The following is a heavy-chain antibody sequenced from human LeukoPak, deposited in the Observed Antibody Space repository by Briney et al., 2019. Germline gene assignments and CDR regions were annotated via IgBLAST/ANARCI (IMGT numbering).Heavy chain of an antibody. V-gene: IGHV3-48*04. CDR1: GFTFSSYS. CDR2: ISSSSSTI. D-gene: IGHD4-11*01. J-gene: IGHJ3*02. CDR3: ARGLQYLEEHDAFDI. Sequence: GGSLRLSCAASGFTFSSYSMNWVRQAPGKGLEWVSYISSSSSTIYYADSVKGRFTISRDNAKNSLYLQMNSLRAEDTAVYYCARGLQYLEEHDAFDIWGQGTMVTVSS.